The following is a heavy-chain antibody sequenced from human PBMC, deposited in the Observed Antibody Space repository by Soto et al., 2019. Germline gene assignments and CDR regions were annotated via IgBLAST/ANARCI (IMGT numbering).Heavy chain of an antibody. Sequence: PSETLSLTCTVSGGSVRGYYWTWIRQPPGKGLEWIGYIYYTGRTKYNPSLKSRVTISADKSISTAYLQWSSLKASDTAMYYCARLEPWELLGVFDYWGQGTLVTVSS. CDR1: GGSVRGYY. V-gene: IGHV4-59*02. D-gene: IGHD1-26*01. CDR3: ARLEPWELLGVFDY. CDR2: IYYTGRT. J-gene: IGHJ4*02.